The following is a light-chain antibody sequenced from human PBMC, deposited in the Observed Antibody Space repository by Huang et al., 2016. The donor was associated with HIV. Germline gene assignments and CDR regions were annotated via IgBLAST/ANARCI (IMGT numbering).Light chain of an antibody. CDR1: QSISSY. CDR2: GAS. J-gene: IGKJ1*01. CDR3: QQSYRTPKT. Sequence: DIQMTQSPSSLSASVGDRVTISCRASQSISSYLNWYQQKSGEAPKLLIYGASSLQSGVPSRFSGSGSGTDFTLTITSLQPEDLARYFCQQSYRTPKTFSQGTEVEIK. V-gene: IGKV1-39*01.